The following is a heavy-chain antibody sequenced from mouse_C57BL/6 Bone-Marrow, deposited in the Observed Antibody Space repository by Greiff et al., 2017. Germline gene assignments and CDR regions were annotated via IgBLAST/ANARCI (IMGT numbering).Heavy chain of an antibody. J-gene: IGHJ2*01. CDR3: TRSLIYYGTNY. CDR1: GFNINDYY. CDR2: IDPEDGET. Sequence: VQLKQSGAELVKPGASVKLSCTASGFNINDYYIHWVKQRTEQGLEWIGRIDPEDGETKYAPKFPDKATITADTSSNTAYLQLSSLTSEDTAVYYCTRSLIYYGTNYWGQGTTLTVSA. V-gene: IGHV14-2*01. D-gene: IGHD1-1*01.